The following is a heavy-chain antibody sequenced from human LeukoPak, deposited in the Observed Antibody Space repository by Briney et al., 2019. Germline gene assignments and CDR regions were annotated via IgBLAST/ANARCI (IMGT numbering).Heavy chain of an antibody. J-gene: IGHJ3*02. V-gene: IGHV4-34*01. CDR2: INHSGST. CDR1: GGSFSAYY. CDR3: ARDDGDYGHAFDI. D-gene: IGHD4-17*01. Sequence: SETLSLTCAVYGGSFSAYYWSWIRQPPGKGLEWIGEINHSGSTNYNPSLMSRVTISVDTSENQFSLKLSSVTAADTAVYDCARDDGDYGHAFDIWGEGTMVTVSS.